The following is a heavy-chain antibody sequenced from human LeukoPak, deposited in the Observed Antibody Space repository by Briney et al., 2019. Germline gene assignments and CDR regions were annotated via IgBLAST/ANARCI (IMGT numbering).Heavy chain of an antibody. CDR2: INPNSGGR. J-gene: IGHJ4*02. V-gene: IGHV1-2*02. CDR3: ARIRGGNNYHFDY. D-gene: IGHD1-26*01. CDR1: GYTLTDIY. Sequence: ATVKLSCKASGYTLTDIYMHWVRQAPGEGLEWMGWINPNSGGRNYAQKFQGRVTMTRDTSTRTAYTELSRLRSDDTAVFYCARIRGGNNYHFDYWGQGTLVTVSS.